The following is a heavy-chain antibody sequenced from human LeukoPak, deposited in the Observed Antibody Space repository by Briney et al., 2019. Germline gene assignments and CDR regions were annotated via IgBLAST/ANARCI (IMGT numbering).Heavy chain of an antibody. D-gene: IGHD2-21*01. CDR2: ISGSGGST. Sequence: GGSLRLSCAASGFTFSSYAVSWVRQAPGKGLEWVSAISGSGGSTYYADSVKGRFTISRDNSKNTLYLQMNSLRAEDTAVYYCASSSYLLYFDYWGQGTLVTVSS. V-gene: IGHV3-23*01. CDR3: ASSSYLLYFDY. J-gene: IGHJ4*02. CDR1: GFTFSSYA.